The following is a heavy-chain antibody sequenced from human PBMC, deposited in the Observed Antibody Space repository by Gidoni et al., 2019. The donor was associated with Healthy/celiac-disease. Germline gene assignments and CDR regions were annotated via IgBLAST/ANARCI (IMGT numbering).Heavy chain of an antibody. CDR2: IYYSGST. Sequence: QVQLQESGPGLVKPSETLSLTCTVSGGSISSYYWSWIRQPPGKGLEWIGYIYYSGSTNYNPSLKSRVTISVDTSKNQFSLKLSSVTAADTAVYYCARVIGGDTAMVKWGQGTLVTVSS. D-gene: IGHD5-18*01. CDR1: GGSISSYY. J-gene: IGHJ4*02. CDR3: ARVIGGDTAMVK. V-gene: IGHV4-59*01.